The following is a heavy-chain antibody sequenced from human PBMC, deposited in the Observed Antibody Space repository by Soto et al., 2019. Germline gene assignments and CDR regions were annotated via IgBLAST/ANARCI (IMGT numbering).Heavy chain of an antibody. D-gene: IGHD3-22*01. Sequence: GGSLRLSCAASGFTFSSYDMHWVRQATGKGLEWVSAIGTAGDTYYPGSVKGRFTISRENAKNSLYLQMNSLRAEDTAVYYCARERVWYYDSSGYYLSSYGMDVWGQGTTVTVSS. J-gene: IGHJ6*02. CDR2: IGTAGDT. V-gene: IGHV3-13*01. CDR3: ARERVWYYDSSGYYLSSYGMDV. CDR1: GFTFSSYD.